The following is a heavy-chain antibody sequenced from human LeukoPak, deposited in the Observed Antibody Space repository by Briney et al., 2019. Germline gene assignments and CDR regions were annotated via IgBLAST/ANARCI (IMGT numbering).Heavy chain of an antibody. V-gene: IGHV1-18*01. CDR1: GGTFSSYA. Sequence: GASVKVSCKASGGTFSSYAISWVRQAPGQGLEWMGWISAYNGNTNYAQKLQGRVTMTTDTSTSTAYMELRSLRSDDTAVYYCARDRPFYYDSSEADAFDIWGQGTMVTVSS. CDR3: ARDRPFYYDSSEADAFDI. D-gene: IGHD3-22*01. CDR2: ISAYNGNT. J-gene: IGHJ3*02.